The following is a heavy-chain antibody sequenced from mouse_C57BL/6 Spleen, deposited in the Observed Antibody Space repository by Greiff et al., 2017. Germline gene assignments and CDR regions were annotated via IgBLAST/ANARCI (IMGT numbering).Heavy chain of an antibody. Sequence: EVQLQQSGPELVKPGASVKIPCKASGYTFTDYNMDWVKQSHGKSLEWIGDINPNNGGTIYNQKFKGKATLTVDKSSSTAYMELRSLTSEDTAVYYCARGGYGNYGGWFAYWGQGTLVTVSA. CDR3: ARGGYGNYGGWFAY. J-gene: IGHJ3*01. CDR2: INPNNGGT. D-gene: IGHD2-10*02. V-gene: IGHV1-18*01. CDR1: GYTFTDYN.